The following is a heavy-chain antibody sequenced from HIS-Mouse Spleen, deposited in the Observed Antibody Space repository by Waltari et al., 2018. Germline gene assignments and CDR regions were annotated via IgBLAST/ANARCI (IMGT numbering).Heavy chain of an antibody. CDR1: GFSLSTSGMC. J-gene: IGHJ4*02. Sequence: QVTLRESGPALLKPTQTLTLTCTFSGFSLSTSGMCVSWIRQPPGKALEWLARIDWDDDKYYSTSLKTRLTISRDTSKNQVVLTMTNMDPLDTATYYCARIAEGYTSGWYAFDYWGQGTLVTVSS. CDR2: IDWDDDK. D-gene: IGHD6-19*01. V-gene: IGHV2-70*15. CDR3: ARIAEGYTSGWYAFDY.